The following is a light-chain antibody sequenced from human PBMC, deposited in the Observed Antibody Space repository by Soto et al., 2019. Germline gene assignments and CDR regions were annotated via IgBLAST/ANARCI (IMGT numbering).Light chain of an antibody. J-gene: IGKJ1*01. Sequence: EIVLTQAPATLALSPGEIPTISFKATQSVSSYLAWYQQKPGQAPRLLIYDASNRATGIPARFSGSGSGTDFTLTINSLQPEDFATYYCQQNYNLPPWTFGQGTKVDIK. CDR1: QSVSSY. CDR2: DAS. V-gene: IGKV3-11*01. CDR3: QQNYNLPPWT.